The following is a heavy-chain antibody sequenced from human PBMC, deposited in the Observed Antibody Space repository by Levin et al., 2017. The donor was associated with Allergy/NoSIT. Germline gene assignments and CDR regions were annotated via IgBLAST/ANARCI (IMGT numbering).Heavy chain of an antibody. Sequence: SETLSLTCAVSGGSISSGGYSWSWIRQPPGKGLEWIGNIYLSGSTYCNSSLKSRVTISVDRSKNQFSLNLSSVTAADTAVYYCARVAGYSYGYYFDYWGQGTLVTVSS. J-gene: IGHJ4*02. D-gene: IGHD5-18*01. CDR1: GGSISSGGYS. CDR3: ARVAGYSYGYYFDY. V-gene: IGHV4-30-2*01. CDR2: IYLSGST.